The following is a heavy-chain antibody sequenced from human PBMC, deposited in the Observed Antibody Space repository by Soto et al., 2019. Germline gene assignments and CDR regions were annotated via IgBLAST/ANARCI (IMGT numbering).Heavy chain of an antibody. Sequence: QVQLVQSGAEVKKPGASVKVSCKASGYTFTSYDINWVRQATGQGLEWMGWMNPNSGNTGYAQKFQGRVTMTRNTSISTAYMELSSLRSEDTAVYYCARGQTIFGVVSYYYYYYYGMDVWGQGTTVTVSS. V-gene: IGHV1-8*01. CDR3: ARGQTIFGVVSYYYYYYYGMDV. CDR2: MNPNSGNT. CDR1: GYTFTSYD. J-gene: IGHJ6*02. D-gene: IGHD3-3*01.